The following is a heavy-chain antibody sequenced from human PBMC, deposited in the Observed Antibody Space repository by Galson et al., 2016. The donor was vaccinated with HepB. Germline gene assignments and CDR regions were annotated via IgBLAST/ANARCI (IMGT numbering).Heavy chain of an antibody. J-gene: IGHJ4*02. Sequence: SLRLSCAASGFTFDDYAMHWVRQAPGKGLEWVSGISWNSNSIGYADSVKGRFTISRDNAKNSLYLQMNSLRAEDTALYYCAKDIVLRYRGNRFDYWGQGTLVTVSS. D-gene: IGHD5-12*01. V-gene: IGHV3-9*01. CDR2: ISWNSNSI. CDR3: AKDIVLRYRGNRFDY. CDR1: GFTFDDYA.